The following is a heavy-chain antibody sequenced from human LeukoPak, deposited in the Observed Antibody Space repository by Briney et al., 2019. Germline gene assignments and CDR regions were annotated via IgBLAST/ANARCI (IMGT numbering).Heavy chain of an antibody. CDR3: ARGYWFYFDY. V-gene: IGHV4-39*07. CDR2: IHYSGST. CDR1: GGSISSSSYY. J-gene: IGHJ4*02. D-gene: IGHD2-8*02. Sequence: SETLSLTCTVSGGSISSSSYYWGWIRQPPGKGLEWIGSIHYSGSTNYNPSLKSRVTISVDTSKNQFSLKLSSVTAADTAVYYCARGYWFYFDYWGQGTLVTVSS.